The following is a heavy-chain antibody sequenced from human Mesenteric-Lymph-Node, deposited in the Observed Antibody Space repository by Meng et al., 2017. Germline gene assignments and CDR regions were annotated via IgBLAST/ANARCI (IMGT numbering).Heavy chain of an antibody. CDR2: IYHHGAT. Sequence: GSLRLSCAVSGGSISTGNWWSWVRQPPGKGLEWIGEIYHHGATRYNASIKSRVSISVDETKNQFSLKLSSVTAADTAVYFCARRGVYDSIGYAFDYWGQGTLVTVSS. V-gene: IGHV4-4*01. CDR3: ARRGVYDSIGYAFDY. D-gene: IGHD3-22*01. CDR1: GGSISTGNW. J-gene: IGHJ4*02.